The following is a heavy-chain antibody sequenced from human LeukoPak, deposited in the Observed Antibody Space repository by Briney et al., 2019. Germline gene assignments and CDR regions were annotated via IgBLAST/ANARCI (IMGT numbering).Heavy chain of an antibody. Sequence: SVKVSCKASGGTFSNYPISWVRQAPGQGLEWMGGITPTSGAPNYAQKFQGRVSMTADESTRTVYMELSSLTSEDTAMYYCARGPRSSGYYSWGQGTLVTVSS. CDR2: ITPTSGAP. CDR3: ARGPRSSGYYS. V-gene: IGHV1-69*13. CDR1: GGTFSNYP. D-gene: IGHD3-22*01. J-gene: IGHJ4*02.